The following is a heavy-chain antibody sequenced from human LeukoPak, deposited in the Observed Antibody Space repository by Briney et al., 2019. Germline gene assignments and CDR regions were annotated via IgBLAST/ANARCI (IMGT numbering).Heavy chain of an antibody. Sequence: GASVKVSCKASGYTFTGYYMHWVRQAPGQGLEWMGWINPNSGGTNYAQKFQGRVTMTRDTSISTAYMELRRLRSDDTAVYYCARDYYDSSGANWFDPWGQGTLVTVSS. J-gene: IGHJ5*02. CDR3: ARDYYDSSGANWFDP. CDR2: INPNSGGT. V-gene: IGHV1-2*02. D-gene: IGHD3-22*01. CDR1: GYTFTGYY.